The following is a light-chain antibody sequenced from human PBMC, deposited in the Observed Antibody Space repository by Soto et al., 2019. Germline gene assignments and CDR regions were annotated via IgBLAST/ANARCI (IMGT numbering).Light chain of an antibody. V-gene: IGKV3-20*01. CDR2: GAS. CDR1: QSVSSSY. CDR3: QQSGT. J-gene: IGKJ1*01. Sequence: IGMTQSPATLSLPPGERATLSCRASQSVSSSYLAWYQQKPGQAPRLLIYGASSRATGIPDRFSGSGSGTDFTLTISRLEPEDFAVYYCQQSGTVGQGTKVDIK.